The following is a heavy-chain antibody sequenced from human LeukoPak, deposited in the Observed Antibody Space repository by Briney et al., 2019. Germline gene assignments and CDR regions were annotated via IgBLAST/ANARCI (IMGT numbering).Heavy chain of an antibody. CDR2: INGGDYST. V-gene: IGHV3-23*01. Sequence: GGSLRLSCAASGFTFSSSAMSWVRQAPGKGLQWLSSINGGDYSTYYADSVKGRFTISRDSSKNILYLQMNSLRTDDTAIYYCATANPTPRGINFDYWGQGTLVTVSS. D-gene: IGHD3-10*01. CDR3: ATANPTPRGINFDY. J-gene: IGHJ4*02. CDR1: GFTFSSSA.